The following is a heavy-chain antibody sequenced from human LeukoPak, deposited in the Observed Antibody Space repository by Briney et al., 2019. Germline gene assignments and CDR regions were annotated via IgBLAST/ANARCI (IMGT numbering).Heavy chain of an antibody. CDR3: ARRVIRGVNWFDP. J-gene: IGHJ5*02. CDR1: GYDFTNYW. Sequence: GESLKISCKGSGYDFTNYWIGWVRHMPGKGLEWMGIIYPGDSDTRYSPSFQGQVTISADKSISTAYLQWSSLKASDTAMYYCARRVIRGVNWFDPWGQGTLVTVSS. D-gene: IGHD3-10*01. CDR2: IYPGDSDT. V-gene: IGHV5-51*01.